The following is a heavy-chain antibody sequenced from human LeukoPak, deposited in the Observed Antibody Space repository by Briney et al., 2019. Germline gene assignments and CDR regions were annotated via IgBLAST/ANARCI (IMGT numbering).Heavy chain of an antibody. J-gene: IGHJ4*02. CDR3: ARSSGWPDY. Sequence: SETLSRTCAVYGGSFSGYYWSWIRQPPGKGLEWIGEINHSGSTNYNPSLKSRVTISVDTSKNQFSLKLSSVTAADTAVYYCARSSGWPDYWGQGTLVTVSS. CDR1: GGSFSGYY. V-gene: IGHV4-34*01. CDR2: INHSGST. D-gene: IGHD6-19*01.